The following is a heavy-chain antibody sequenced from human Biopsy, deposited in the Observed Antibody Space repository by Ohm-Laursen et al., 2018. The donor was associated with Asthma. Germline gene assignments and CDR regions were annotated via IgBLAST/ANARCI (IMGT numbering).Heavy chain of an antibody. J-gene: IGHJ6*02. CDR2: LIPVLGTP. Sequence: SSVKVSCKISGYTFTDYYVMWLRQAPGQGLEWMGGLIPVLGTPDHAQTFEGRVTITADESKSTAYMELSSLSSEDTAVYYCARGYSGSDRIVYYYSGLEVWGQGTTVTVSS. D-gene: IGHD5-12*01. CDR3: ARGYSGSDRIVYYYSGLEV. CDR1: GYTFTDYY. V-gene: IGHV1-69*01.